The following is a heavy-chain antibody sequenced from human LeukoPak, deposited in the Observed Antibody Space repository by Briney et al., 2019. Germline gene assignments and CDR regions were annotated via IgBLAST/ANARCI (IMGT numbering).Heavy chain of an antibody. J-gene: IGHJ4*02. Sequence: GGSLRLSCAASGFTVRSNSMSWVRQAPGKGLEWVSFIYSDNTHYSDSVKGRFTISRDNSKNTLYLQMNSLRAEDTAVYYCARRAGAYSHPYDYWGQGTLVTVSS. CDR1: GFTVRSNS. CDR3: ARRAGAYSHPYDY. D-gene: IGHD4/OR15-4a*01. CDR2: IYSDNT. V-gene: IGHV3-53*01.